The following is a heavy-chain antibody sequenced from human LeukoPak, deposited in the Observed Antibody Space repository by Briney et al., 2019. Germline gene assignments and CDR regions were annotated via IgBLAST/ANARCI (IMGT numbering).Heavy chain of an antibody. CDR1: GFTFSSYG. D-gene: IGHD2-15*01. CDR2: ISYDGSNK. V-gene: IGHV3-30*18. Sequence: PGGSLRLSCAASGFTFSSYGMHWVRQAPGKGLEWVAVISYDGSNKYYADSVKGRFTISRDNSKNTLYLQMNSQRAEDTAVYCAKDRIKDTGFYYGMDVWGQGTTVTVSS. CDR3: AKDRIKDTGFYYGMDV. J-gene: IGHJ6*02.